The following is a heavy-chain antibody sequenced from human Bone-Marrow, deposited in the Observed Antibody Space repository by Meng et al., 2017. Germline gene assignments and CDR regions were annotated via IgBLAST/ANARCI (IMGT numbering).Heavy chain of an antibody. CDR2: INPNSGGT. J-gene: IGHJ3*02. Sequence: ASVKVSCKASGDTFTGYYMHWVRQAPGQGLEWMGWINPNSGGTNYAQKFQGRVTMTRDTSISTAYMELSRLRSDDAAVYYCARVSPYCSGGSCYPGAFDIWGQGTMVTVSS. CDR1: GDTFTGYY. CDR3: ARVSPYCSGGSCYPGAFDI. V-gene: IGHV1-2*02. D-gene: IGHD2-15*01.